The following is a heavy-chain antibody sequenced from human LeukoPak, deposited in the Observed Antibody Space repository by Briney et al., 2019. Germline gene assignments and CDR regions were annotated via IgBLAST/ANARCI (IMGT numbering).Heavy chain of an antibody. CDR1: GSAFTVSF. V-gene: IGHV1-2*02. D-gene: IGHD2-21*02. CDR3: ARMALDGGDSIGFDS. J-gene: IGHJ5*01. Sequence: ASVTVSFTASGSAFTVSFVHWWRRAPGHGPEWMGWISRNIDDASYAQKFQDRDTMTRDSSINTAYMDLSRLTSDDTAVYYCARMALDGGDSIGFDSWGQGTLVTVSS. CDR2: ISRNIDDA.